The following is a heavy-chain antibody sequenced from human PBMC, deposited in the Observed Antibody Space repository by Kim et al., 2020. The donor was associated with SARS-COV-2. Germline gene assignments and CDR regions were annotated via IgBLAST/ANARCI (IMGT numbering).Heavy chain of an antibody. CDR1: GGTFSSYG. Sequence: SVKVSCKASGGTFSSYGITWVRQAPGQGLEWMGRIIPILNRVNYAQKFQGRVTLTADKSTSTAYLEVNSLTSEDTAIYYCARVVWGTAWDGGHHGMDVW. J-gene: IGHJ6*01. CDR3: ARVVWGTAWDGGHHGMDV. CDR2: IIPILNRV. V-gene: IGHV1-69*04. D-gene: IGHD1-26*01.